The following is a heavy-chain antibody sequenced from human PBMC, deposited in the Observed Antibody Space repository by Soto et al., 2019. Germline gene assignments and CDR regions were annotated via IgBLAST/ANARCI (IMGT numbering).Heavy chain of an antibody. Sequence: SETLSLTCTVSGGSISSSSYYWGWIRQPPGKGLEWIGSIYYSGSTYYNPSLKSRVTISVDTSKNQFSLKLSSVTAADTAVYYCARPRVGGHAFDIWGQGTMVTVSS. J-gene: IGHJ3*02. CDR3: ARPRVGGHAFDI. V-gene: IGHV4-39*01. D-gene: IGHD1-26*01. CDR1: GGSISSSSYY. CDR2: IYYSGST.